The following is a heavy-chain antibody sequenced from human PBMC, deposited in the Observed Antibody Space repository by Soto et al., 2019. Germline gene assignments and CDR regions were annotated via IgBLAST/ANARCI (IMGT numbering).Heavy chain of an antibody. D-gene: IGHD3-10*01. J-gene: IGHJ6*02. CDR2: IWYDGSNK. Sequence: GGSLRLSCAASGFTFSSYGMHWVRQAPGKGLEWVAVIWYDGSNKYYADSVKGRFTISRDNSKNTLYLQMNSLRAEDTAVYYCARCSYYGSGSYYNPTVGGMDVWGQGTTVTVSS. CDR3: ARCSYYGSGSYYNPTVGGMDV. V-gene: IGHV3-33*01. CDR1: GFTFSSYG.